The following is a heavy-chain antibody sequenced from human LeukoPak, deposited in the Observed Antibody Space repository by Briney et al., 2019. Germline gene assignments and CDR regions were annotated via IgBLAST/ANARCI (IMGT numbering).Heavy chain of an antibody. CDR1: GFTFSSYA. V-gene: IGHV3-23*01. CDR2: ISGSGGST. CDR3: AKDLGFTAMVTWADY. D-gene: IGHD5-18*01. J-gene: IGHJ4*02. Sequence: GGSPRLSCAASGFTFSSYAMSWVRQAPGKGLEWVSAISGSGGSTYYADSVKGRFTISRDNSKNTLYLQMNSLRAEDTAVYYCAKDLGFTAMVTWADYWGQGTLVTVSS.